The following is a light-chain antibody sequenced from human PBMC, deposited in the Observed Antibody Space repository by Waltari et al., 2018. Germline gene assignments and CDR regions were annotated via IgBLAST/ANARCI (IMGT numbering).Light chain of an antibody. CDR1: SSDVGRYNY. Sequence: QSALTQPASVSGSPGQSITICCTGASSDVGRYNYVSWYQQYPGTAPKLIIYDVSNRPSGVSNRFSGSKSGNTASLTISGLQAEDEADYYCSSYTSSSTLVFGGGTKLTVL. V-gene: IGLV2-14*03. CDR3: SSYTSSSTLV. CDR2: DVS. J-gene: IGLJ3*02.